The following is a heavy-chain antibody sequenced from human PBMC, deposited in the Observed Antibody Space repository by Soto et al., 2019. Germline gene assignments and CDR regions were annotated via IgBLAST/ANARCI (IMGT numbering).Heavy chain of an antibody. CDR3: ARDLSSNTIPNY. Sequence: EVQLVESGGGLVQPGGSLRLSCAASGFTFSSYWMSWVRQAPGKGLEWVANIKQDGSEKYYVVSVKGRFTISRDNAKNSLYLQMNCLRAEDTAVYYFARDLSSNTIPNYWGQGTLGTVSS. V-gene: IGHV3-7*04. D-gene: IGHD3-3*01. CDR2: IKQDGSEK. CDR1: GFTFSSYW. J-gene: IGHJ4*02.